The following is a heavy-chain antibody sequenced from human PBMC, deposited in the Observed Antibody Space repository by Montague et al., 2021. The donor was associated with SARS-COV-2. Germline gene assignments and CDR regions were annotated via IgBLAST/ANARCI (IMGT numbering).Heavy chain of an antibody. CDR2: IYYSGST. CDR3: ARDLGGY. J-gene: IGHJ4*02. CDR1: GGSISSYY. Sequence: SETLSLTCTVSGGSISSYYWSWIRQPPGKGLEWIGYIYYSGSTNYNPSLKSRVTISVDTSKNQFSLKLSSVTAGDTAVYYCARDLGGYWGQGTLVTVSS. V-gene: IGHV4-59*13. D-gene: IGHD3-16*01.